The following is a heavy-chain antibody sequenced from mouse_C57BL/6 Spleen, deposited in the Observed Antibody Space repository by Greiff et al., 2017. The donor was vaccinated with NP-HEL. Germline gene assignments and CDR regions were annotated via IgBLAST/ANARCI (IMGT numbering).Heavy chain of an antibody. V-gene: IGHV1-63*01. CDR3: ARGAYYYGSSYFYYAMDY. CDR1: GYTFTNYW. CDR2: IYPGGGYT. D-gene: IGHD1-1*01. Sequence: QVQLQQSGAELVRPGTSVKMSCKASGYTFTNYWIGWAKQRPGHGLEWIGDIYPGGGYTNYNEKFKGKATLTADKSSSTAYMQFSSLTSEDSAIYYCARGAYYYGSSYFYYAMDYWGQGTSVTVSS. J-gene: IGHJ4*01.